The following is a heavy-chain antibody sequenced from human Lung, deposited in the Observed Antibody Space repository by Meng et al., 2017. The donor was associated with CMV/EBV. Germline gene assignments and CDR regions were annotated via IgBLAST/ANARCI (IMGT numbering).Heavy chain of an antibody. CDR1: GGTFSDYT. D-gene: IGHD2-2*01. CDR2: VTPIVGIP. J-gene: IGHJ5*01. V-gene: IGHV1-69*02. CDR3: ATSQCSSANCRDAYNWFNS. Sequence: SVKVSCKTSGGTFSDYTISWVRQAPGQGLEWMGRVTPIVGIPRYAQIFQDRVTITADKFTSTTYMELTGLTSTDTAVYYCATSQCSSANCRDAYNWFNSWXQGDXVTVDS.